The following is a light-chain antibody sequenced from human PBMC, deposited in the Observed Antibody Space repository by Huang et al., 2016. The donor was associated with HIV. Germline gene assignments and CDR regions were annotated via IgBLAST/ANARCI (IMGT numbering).Light chain of an antibody. Sequence: EIVLTQSPATLSLSPGERATLSCRASQGVGGYLAWYQQKPGQAPRLLIYDTSTRATGIPARFSGSGSETDFTLTINSLEPEDFAVYYCQQPGSFGQGTKVDIK. J-gene: IGKJ2*01. V-gene: IGKV3D-11*01. CDR2: DTS. CDR1: QGVGGY. CDR3: QQPGS.